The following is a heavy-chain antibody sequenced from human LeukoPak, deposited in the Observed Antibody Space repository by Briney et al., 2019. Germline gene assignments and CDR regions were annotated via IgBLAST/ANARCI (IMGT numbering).Heavy chain of an antibody. J-gene: IGHJ4*02. CDR3: AKEGYSSTWNADFDY. CDR2: ISGSGVIT. Sequence: GGSLRLSCAASRFTFSGYAMSWVRQAPGKGLEWVSAISGSGVITYYADSVKGRFTMSRDNSKNTLYLQMNSLRAEDAAVYYCAKEGYSSTWNADFDYWGQGTLVIVSS. CDR1: RFTFSGYA. D-gene: IGHD6-13*01. V-gene: IGHV3-23*01.